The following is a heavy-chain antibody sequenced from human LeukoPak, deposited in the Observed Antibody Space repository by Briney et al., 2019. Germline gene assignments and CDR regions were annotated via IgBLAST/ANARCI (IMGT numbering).Heavy chain of an antibody. J-gene: IGHJ5*02. CDR3: ARDLGYCSGGSCYRKFDP. V-gene: IGHV1-2*02. D-gene: IGHD2-15*01. CDR2: INPNSGGT. Sequence: GASVKVSCKASGYTFTGYYMHWVRQAPGQGLEWMGWINPNSGGTNYAQKFQGRVTMTSDTSISTAYMELSRLRSDDTAVYYCARDLGYCSGGSCYRKFDPWGQGTLVTVSS. CDR1: GYTFTGYY.